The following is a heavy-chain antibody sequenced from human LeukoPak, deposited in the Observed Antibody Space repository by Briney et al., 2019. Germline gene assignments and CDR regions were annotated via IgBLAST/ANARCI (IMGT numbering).Heavy chain of an antibody. D-gene: IGHD6-19*01. CDR3: ARGTVAGDAFDI. CDR1: GGSISSYY. V-gene: IGHV4-59*01. Sequence: PSETLSLTCSVSGGSISSYYWSWVRQSPGKGLEWIGYIHYSGSTNYNPSLKSRVTISIDTSKNQFSLKLSSLTAADTAVYYCARGTVAGDAFDIWGQGTMVTVSS. J-gene: IGHJ3*02. CDR2: IHYSGST.